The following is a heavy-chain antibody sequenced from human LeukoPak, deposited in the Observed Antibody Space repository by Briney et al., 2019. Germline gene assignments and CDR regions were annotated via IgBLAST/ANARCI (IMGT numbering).Heavy chain of an antibody. D-gene: IGHD1-26*01. CDR1: GFTFSSYG. CDR2: VSDSGALT. V-gene: IGHV3-23*01. Sequence: GGSLRLSCAASGFTFSSYGMSWVRQAPGKGLEWVSHVSDSGALTYYADSVKGRFTISRDNSKNTLYLQMNSLRAEDTAIYYCAKEYTGTFSPFPSYFDNWGQGTLVTVSS. J-gene: IGHJ4*02. CDR3: AKEYTGTFSPFPSYFDN.